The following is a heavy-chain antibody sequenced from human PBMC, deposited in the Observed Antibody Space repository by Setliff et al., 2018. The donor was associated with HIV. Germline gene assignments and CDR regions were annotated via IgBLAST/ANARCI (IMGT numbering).Heavy chain of an antibody. CDR1: GGSISSYY. CDR3: ARERSALLWKNWFDP. D-gene: IGHD3-10*01. V-gene: IGHV4-4*07. Sequence: TCTVSGGSISSYYWSWIRQPAGKGLEWIGRIYASGSTNYNPSLKSRVTISVDTSKNQFSLKLSSVTAADTAVYYCARERSALLWKNWFDPWGQGTLVTVSS. J-gene: IGHJ5*02. CDR2: IYASGST.